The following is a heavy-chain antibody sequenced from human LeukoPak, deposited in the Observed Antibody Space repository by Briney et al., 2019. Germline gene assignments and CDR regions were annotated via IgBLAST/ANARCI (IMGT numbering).Heavy chain of an antibody. V-gene: IGHV3-33*01. CDR2: IWYDGSNK. J-gene: IGHJ4*02. CDR1: GFTFSSYG. CDR3: ARDRSSGWYYFDY. D-gene: IGHD6-19*01. Sequence: GGSLRLSCAASGFTFSSYGMHWVRQARGKGLEGVAVIWYDGSNKYYADSVKGRFTISRDNSKNTLYLQMNSLRAEDTAVYYCARDRSSGWYYFDYWGQGTLVTVSS.